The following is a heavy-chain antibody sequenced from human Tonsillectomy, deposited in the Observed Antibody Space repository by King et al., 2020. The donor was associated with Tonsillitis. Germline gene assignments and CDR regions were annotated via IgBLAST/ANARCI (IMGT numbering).Heavy chain of an antibody. J-gene: IGHJ3*02. CDR3: ASTRIDYAAFDI. CDR1: GFTFTYYW. CDR2: IWYDGSKK. D-gene: IGHD4-17*01. V-gene: IGHV3-33*08. Sequence: VQLVESGGGLVQPGGSLRLSCAASGFTFTYYWMTWVRQAPGKGLEWVAVIWYDGSKKYYADSVKGRLTISRDNSKNTLYLKMNSLRAEDTAVYYCASTRIDYAAFDIWGQGTMVTVSS.